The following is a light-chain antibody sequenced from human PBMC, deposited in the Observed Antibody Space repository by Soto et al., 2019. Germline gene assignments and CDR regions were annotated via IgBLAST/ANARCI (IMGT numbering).Light chain of an antibody. CDR3: QSYNNRWT. CDR2: KAS. V-gene: IGKV1-5*03. Sequence: DIQMTQSPSTLSASVGDRVTSTCRASQSISVWLAWFQQKPGNAPKLLIYKASTLVSVVPSRFSGRGAGTVFTLIISFVQADVYVRYYCQSYNNRWTFGQGTKVEI. CDR1: QSISVW. J-gene: IGKJ1*01.